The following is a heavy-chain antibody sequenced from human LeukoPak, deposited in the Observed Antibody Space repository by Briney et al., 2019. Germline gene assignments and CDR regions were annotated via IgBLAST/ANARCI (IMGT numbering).Heavy chain of an antibody. J-gene: IGHJ4*02. CDR2: IYYSGIT. CDR1: GGSISSYY. V-gene: IGHV4-59*01. Sequence: SETLSLTCTVSGGSISSYYWSWIRQPPGKGLEWIGYIYYSGITNYNPSLKSRVTISVDTSKNQFSLKLSSVTAADTAVYYCARDYGSGSSYPFDYWGQGTLVTVSS. D-gene: IGHD3-10*01. CDR3: ARDYGSGSSYPFDY.